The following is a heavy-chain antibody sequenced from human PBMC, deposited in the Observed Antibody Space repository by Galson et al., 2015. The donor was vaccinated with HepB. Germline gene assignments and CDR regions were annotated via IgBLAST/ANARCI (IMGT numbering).Heavy chain of an antibody. CDR2: ISYTGRYT. D-gene: IGHD4-17*01. Sequence: SLILSWAASGFIFNYFPMHWVRQAPGKGLEWVAVISYTGRYTNYADFGKGRFSISRDNSKNALYLQMNSLRVEDTALYYCVRPRGEGAGDYQNWYFDLWGRGPLVTVSS. V-gene: IGHV3-30*04. CDR1: GFIFNYFP. J-gene: IGHJ2*01. CDR3: VRPRGEGAGDYQNWYFDL.